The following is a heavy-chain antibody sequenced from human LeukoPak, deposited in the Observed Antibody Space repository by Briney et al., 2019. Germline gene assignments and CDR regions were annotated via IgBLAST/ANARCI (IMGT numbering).Heavy chain of an antibody. CDR2: ISYDGSNR. Sequence: PGESLRLSCSASGFPFSTYAMHWVRQAPGKGLEWVAFISYDGSNRYYVDSVKGRFTISRDKSKDTLYLQMNSLKVEDTAVYYCAKGGQGRYRDWPPAFDPRGQGTLVTVSS. V-gene: IGHV3-30*18. D-gene: IGHD3-9*01. CDR3: AKGGQGRYRDWPPAFDP. J-gene: IGHJ5*02. CDR1: GFPFSTYA.